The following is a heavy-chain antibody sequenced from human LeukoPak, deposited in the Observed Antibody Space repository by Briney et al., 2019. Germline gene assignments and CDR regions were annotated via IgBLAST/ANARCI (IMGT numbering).Heavy chain of an antibody. Sequence: GGSLRLSCAASGFTFSTYAMSWVRQAPGKGLEWVSGISSSGGSTYYADSVKGRFTISRDNSKNTLYLQMNSLRAEGTAVYYCVKAYSSSTDAFDVWGQGTMVTVSS. CDR1: GFTFSTYA. V-gene: IGHV3-23*01. CDR3: VKAYSSSTDAFDV. J-gene: IGHJ3*01. D-gene: IGHD6-6*01. CDR2: ISSSGGST.